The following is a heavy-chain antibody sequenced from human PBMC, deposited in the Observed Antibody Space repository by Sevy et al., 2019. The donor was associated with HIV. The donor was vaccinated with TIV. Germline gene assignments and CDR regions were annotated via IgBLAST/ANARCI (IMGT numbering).Heavy chain of an antibody. D-gene: IGHD5-12*01. CDR2: IKSKTDGGTT. V-gene: IGHV3-15*01. CDR1: GFTFSNAW. Sequence: GGSLRLSCAVSGFTFSNAWMSWVRQAPGKGLEWVGRIKSKTDGGTTDYAAPVKGRFTISRDDSKNTLYLQMNSLKTEDTAVYYCTTGPGGGYDSQVPFDYWGQGTLVTVSS. CDR3: TTGPGGGYDSQVPFDY. J-gene: IGHJ4*02.